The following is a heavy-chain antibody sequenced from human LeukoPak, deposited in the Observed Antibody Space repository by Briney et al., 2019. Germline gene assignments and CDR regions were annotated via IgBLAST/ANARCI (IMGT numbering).Heavy chain of an antibody. CDR1: GNSLSEVP. V-gene: IGHV1-24*01. Sequence: GASVKVSCKVSGNSLSEVPMHWVRQTPGKGLEWMGGFDPEYGETVYAQQFRGRVTMRQDTSTDTAYMELSSLTSEDTAVFYCVSNRGWPPKRNDAFDLWGQGTRVTVSS. CDR3: VSNRGWPPKRNDAFDL. CDR2: FDPEYGET. J-gene: IGHJ3*01. D-gene: IGHD2/OR15-2a*01.